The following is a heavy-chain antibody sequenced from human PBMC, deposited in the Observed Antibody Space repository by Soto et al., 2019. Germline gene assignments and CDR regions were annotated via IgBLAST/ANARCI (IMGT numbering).Heavy chain of an antibody. J-gene: IGHJ4*02. CDR3: AIPYSTMPFDY. CDR1: GFTFSTYS. CDR2: ISTSTGII. D-gene: IGHD2-2*01. V-gene: IGHV3-48*01. Sequence: PGGSLRLSCAASGFTFSTYSMNWVRQAPGKGLEWVSYISTSTGIIYYADSVKGRFSISRDNAKNSLYLQMNSLRAEDTAVYYCAIPYSTMPFDYWGQGTLVTVSS.